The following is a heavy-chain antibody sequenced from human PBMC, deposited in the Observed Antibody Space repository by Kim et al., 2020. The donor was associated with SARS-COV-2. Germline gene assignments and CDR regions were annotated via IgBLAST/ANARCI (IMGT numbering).Heavy chain of an antibody. V-gene: IGHV3-11*01. CDR3: ARAGEITFGGVIVIQAFDI. J-gene: IGHJ3*02. CDR1: GFTFSDYY. CDR2: ISSSGSTI. Sequence: GGSLRLSCAASGFTFSDYYMSWIRQAPGKGLECVSYISSSGSTIYYADSVKGRFTISRDNAKNSLYLQMNSLRAEDTAVYYCARAGEITFGGVIVIQAFDIWGQGTMVTVSS. D-gene: IGHD3-16*02.